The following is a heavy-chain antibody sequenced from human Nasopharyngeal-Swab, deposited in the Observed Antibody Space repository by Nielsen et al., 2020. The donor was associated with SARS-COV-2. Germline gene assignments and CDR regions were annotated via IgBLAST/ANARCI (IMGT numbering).Heavy chain of an antibody. CDR1: GFTFGAYW. D-gene: IGHD5-12*01. CDR3: ARGGYFYHGAFDI. Sequence: GESLKISCAATGFTFGAYWMHWVRQTSGKGLVWVSRIVGDGSSTYYADSVSGRFTISRDNARNTLYLQMNSLRVDDTAVYYCARGGYFYHGAFDIWGQGTMVTVSS. CDR2: IVGDGSST. J-gene: IGHJ3*02. V-gene: IGHV3-74*01.